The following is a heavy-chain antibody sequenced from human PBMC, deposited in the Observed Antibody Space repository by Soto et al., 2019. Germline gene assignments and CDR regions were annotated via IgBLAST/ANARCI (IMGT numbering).Heavy chain of an antibody. Sequence: DVQLVESGGGLIQPGGSLRLSCAVSGLTVNDRKYITWVRQAPGRGLEWVSALYSTYGTYYAEFVRGRFTVSRDHFNNTLYLQMNDLRHDDTALYFCASWLQREHAYDIWGLGTMVTVSS. D-gene: IGHD1-1*01. CDR1: GLTVNDRKY. CDR3: ASWLQREHAYDI. V-gene: IGHV3-53*01. J-gene: IGHJ3*02. CDR2: LYSTYGT.